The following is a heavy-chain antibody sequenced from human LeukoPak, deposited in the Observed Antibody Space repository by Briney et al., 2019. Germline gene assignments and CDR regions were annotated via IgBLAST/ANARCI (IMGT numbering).Heavy chain of an antibody. J-gene: IGHJ4*01. D-gene: IGHD3-22*01. CDR2: ISFDGTTK. Sequence: GGSLRLSCAASGFTFSSYSMNWVRQTPDKGLERLAVISFDGTTKYYADSVKGRFTISRDNSKNTVFLQMNSLRFEDTALYFCARRWDSSGPIDYWGQGTLVSVSS. CDR3: ARRWDSSGPIDY. V-gene: IGHV3-30*03. CDR1: GFTFSSYS.